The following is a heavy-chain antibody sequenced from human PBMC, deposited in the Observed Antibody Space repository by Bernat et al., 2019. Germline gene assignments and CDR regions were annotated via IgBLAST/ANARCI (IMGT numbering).Heavy chain of an antibody. D-gene: IGHD1-26*01. CDR1: GFTFSSYW. V-gene: IGHV3-7*03. CDR3: ARESVRFQGLNPEGGWFDP. Sequence: EVQLVESGGGLVQPGGSLRLSCAASGFTFSSYWMSWVRQAPGKGLEWVANIKQDGSEKYYVDSVKGRFTISRDNAKNSLYLQMNSLRAEDTAVYYCARESVRFQGLNPEGGWFDPWGQGTLVTVSS. J-gene: IGHJ5*02. CDR2: IKQDGSEK.